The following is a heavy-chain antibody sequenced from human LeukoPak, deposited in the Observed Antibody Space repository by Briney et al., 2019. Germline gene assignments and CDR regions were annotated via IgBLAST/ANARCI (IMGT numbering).Heavy chain of an antibody. Sequence: SQTLSLTCAISGDSVSSNRAAWNWIRQSPSRGLEWLGRTYYRSKWYNDYAVSVKSRITINPDTSKNQFSLQLNSVTPEDTAVYYCARDLIAVADNYWYFDLWGRGTLVTVSS. CDR3: ARDLIAVADNYWYFDL. V-gene: IGHV6-1*01. J-gene: IGHJ2*01. D-gene: IGHD6-19*01. CDR2: TYYRSKWYN. CDR1: GDSVSSNRAA.